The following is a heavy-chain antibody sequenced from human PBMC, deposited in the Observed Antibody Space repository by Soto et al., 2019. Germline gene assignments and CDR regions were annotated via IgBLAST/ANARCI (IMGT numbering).Heavy chain of an antibody. Sequence: ASVKVSCKASGGTFSSYAISWVRQAPGQRLEWMGWINVGNGNTRYSQKFQGRLTLTRDTPGNTAYLELNSLISEDTAVYYCAKPQDYDGCLDSWGQRNLVTVSP. V-gene: IGHV1-3*01. CDR2: INVGNGNT. CDR1: GGTFSSYA. J-gene: IGHJ4*02. CDR3: AKPQDYDGCLDS. D-gene: IGHD3-22*01.